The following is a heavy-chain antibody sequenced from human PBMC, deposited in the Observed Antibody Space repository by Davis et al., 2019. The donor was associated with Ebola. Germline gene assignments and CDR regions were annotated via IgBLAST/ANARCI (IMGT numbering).Heavy chain of an antibody. CDR3: ARDIVIMGNWFGP. D-gene: IGHD2-8*01. CDR1: GGSISDGDSY. CDR2: IYYSGTS. V-gene: IGHV4-30-4*01. J-gene: IGHJ5*02. Sequence: SETLSLTCTVSGGSISDGDSYWTWIRQPPGKGLEWIGYIYYSGTSYYNPSLKSRITMSVDTSKNQFSLKLSSVTAADTAVYYCARDIVIMGNWFGPWGQGTLVTVSS.